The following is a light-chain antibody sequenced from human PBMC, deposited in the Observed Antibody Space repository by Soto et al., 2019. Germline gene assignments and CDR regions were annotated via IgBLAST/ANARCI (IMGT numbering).Light chain of an antibody. CDR1: QSVSSN. V-gene: IGKV3-15*01. J-gene: IGKJ1*01. CDR2: GAS. CDR3: QQYNNWPRT. Sequence: EIVMTQSPATLSVSPGERATLSCRASQSVSSNVAWYQHKPGQAPRLLIYGASTRATGITARFSGSGSGTEFTLTISSLQSEDFAVYYCQQYNNWPRTFGQGTKVEIK.